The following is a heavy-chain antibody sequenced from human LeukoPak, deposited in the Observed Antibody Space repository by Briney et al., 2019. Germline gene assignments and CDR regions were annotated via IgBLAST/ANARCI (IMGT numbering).Heavy chain of an antibody. V-gene: IGHV4-61*05. CDR1: GGSISSSSYY. CDR3: ARVRTGYLYCSGGSCYSYYYYYMDV. CDR2: IYYSGST. J-gene: IGHJ6*03. Sequence: SETLSLTCSVSGGSISSSSYYWGWIRQPPGKGLEWIGYIYYSGSTNYNPSLKSRVTISVDTSKNQFSLKLSSVTAADTAVYYCARVRTGYLYCSGGSCYSYYYYYMDVWGKGTTVTVSS. D-gene: IGHD2-15*01.